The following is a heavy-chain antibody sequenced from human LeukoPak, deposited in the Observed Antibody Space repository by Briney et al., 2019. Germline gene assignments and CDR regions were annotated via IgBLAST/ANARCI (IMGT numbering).Heavy chain of an antibody. D-gene: IGHD6-13*01. J-gene: IGHJ6*02. CDR1: GGSISIYY. Sequence: AETLSLTCTVSGGSISIYYWSWIRQPPGKGLEWIGYIYNSGSTIYNPSLRSRVTISVDTSKNQISLRLSSVTAADTAVYYCARAAAGNYYYAMDVWGQGTTVTVSS. CDR2: IYNSGST. CDR3: ARAAAGNYYYAMDV. V-gene: IGHV4-59*01.